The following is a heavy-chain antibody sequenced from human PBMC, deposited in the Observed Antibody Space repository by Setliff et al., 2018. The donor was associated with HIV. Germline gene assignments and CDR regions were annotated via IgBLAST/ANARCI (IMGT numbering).Heavy chain of an antibody. D-gene: IGHD6-19*01. V-gene: IGHV1-18*01. J-gene: IGHJ4*02. CDR1: GYTFTSYG. Sequence: ASVKVSCKASGYTFTSYGISWVRQASGQGLEWMGWISAYNGNTDYAQELQGRITLTTDTSTSTAYMELRSLRSDDTAVYYCARAGGQWPALGYFDYWGQGTLVTVS. CDR2: ISAYNGNT. CDR3: ARAGGQWPALGYFDY.